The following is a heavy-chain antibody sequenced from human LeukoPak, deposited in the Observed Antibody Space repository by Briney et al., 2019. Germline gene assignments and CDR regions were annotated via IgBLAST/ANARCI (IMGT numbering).Heavy chain of an antibody. Sequence: GGSLRLSCAASGFTFSSYSMNWVRQAPGKGLEWVSYISSSSSTIYYADSVKGRFTISRDNAKNSLYLQMNSLRAEDTAVYYCARAPGWEMATDYFDYWGQGTLVTVSS. J-gene: IGHJ4*02. V-gene: IGHV3-48*04. CDR2: ISSSSSTI. CDR1: GFTFSSYS. D-gene: IGHD5-24*01. CDR3: ARAPGWEMATDYFDY.